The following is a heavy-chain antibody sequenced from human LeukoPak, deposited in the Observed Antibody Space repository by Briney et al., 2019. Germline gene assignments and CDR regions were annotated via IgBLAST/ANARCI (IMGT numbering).Heavy chain of an antibody. J-gene: IGHJ4*02. Sequence: SETLSLTCTVSGGSISSYYWSWIRQPPGKGLEWIGSIYYSGSTYYNPSLKSRVTISVDTSKNQFSLKLSSVTAADTAVYYCARQFIVGAIYFDYWGQGTLVTVSS. CDR2: IYYSGST. CDR1: GGSISSYY. CDR3: ARQFIVGAIYFDY. V-gene: IGHV4-59*05. D-gene: IGHD1-26*01.